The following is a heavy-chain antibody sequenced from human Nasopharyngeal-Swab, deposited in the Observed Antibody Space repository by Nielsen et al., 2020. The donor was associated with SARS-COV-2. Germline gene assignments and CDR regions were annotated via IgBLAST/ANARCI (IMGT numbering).Heavy chain of an antibody. J-gene: IGHJ4*02. CDR3: HLSSGYDGYINY. CDR2: IFGGDFST. Sequence: GESLKISCAASGFSFSSYAMSWVRQAPGKGLEWVSVIFGGDFSTFYADYVKGRFTISRDNSKNTLYLQMNSLRAEDTAMYYCHLSSGYDGYINYWGQGTLVTVSS. D-gene: IGHD3-22*01. V-gene: IGHV3-23*03. CDR1: GFSFSSYA.